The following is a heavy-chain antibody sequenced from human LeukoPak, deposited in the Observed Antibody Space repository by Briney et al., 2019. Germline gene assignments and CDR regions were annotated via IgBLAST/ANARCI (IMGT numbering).Heavy chain of an antibody. J-gene: IGHJ4*02. CDR2: INPSGGST. V-gene: IGHV1-46*01. CDR3: ARDVPEYYYDSSGYYHFDY. D-gene: IGHD3-22*01. CDR1: GYTFTGYY. Sequence: ASVKVSCKASGYTFTGYYMHWVRQAPGQGLEWMGIINPSGGSTSYAQKFQGRVTMTRDTSTSTVYMELSSLRSEDTAVYYCARDVPEYYYDSSGYYHFDYWGQGTLVTVSS.